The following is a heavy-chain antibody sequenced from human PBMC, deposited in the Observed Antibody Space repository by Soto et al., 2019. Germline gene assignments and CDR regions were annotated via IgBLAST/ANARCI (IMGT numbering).Heavy chain of an antibody. CDR3: ARLELEWELPARRAFDI. Sequence: GGSLRLSCAASGFTFSSYAMHWVRQAPGKGLEWVAVISYDGSNKYYADSVKGRFTISRDNSKNTLYLQMNSLRAEDTAVYYCARLELEWELPARRAFDIWGQGTMVTVSS. CDR2: ISYDGSNK. D-gene: IGHD1-26*01. V-gene: IGHV3-30-3*01. J-gene: IGHJ3*02. CDR1: GFTFSSYA.